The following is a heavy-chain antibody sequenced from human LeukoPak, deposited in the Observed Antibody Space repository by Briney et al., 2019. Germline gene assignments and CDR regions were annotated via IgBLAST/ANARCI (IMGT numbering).Heavy chain of an antibody. Sequence: SETLSLTCTVSGGSISSYYWSWNRQPPGKGLEWIGYIYYSGSTNYNPSLKSRVTISVDTSKNQFSLKLSSVTAADTAVYYCARDRSGAWVSWGQGTLVTVSS. CDR2: IYYSGST. CDR3: ARDRSGAWVS. CDR1: GGSISSYY. D-gene: IGHD3-10*01. J-gene: IGHJ5*02. V-gene: IGHV4-59*01.